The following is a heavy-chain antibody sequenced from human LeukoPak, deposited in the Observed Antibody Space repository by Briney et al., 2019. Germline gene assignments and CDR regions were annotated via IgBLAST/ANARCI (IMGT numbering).Heavy chain of an antibody. J-gene: IGHJ6*03. D-gene: IGHD6-13*01. CDR3: ARGLAYSSSWSYSYYYYMDV. Sequence: SETLSLTCAVSGGSFSGYYWSWIRQPPGKGLEWIGEINHSGSTNYNPSLKSRVTISVDTSKNQFSLKLSSVTAADTAVYYCARGLAYSSSWSYSYYYYMDVWGKGTTVTVSS. V-gene: IGHV4-34*01. CDR2: INHSGST. CDR1: GGSFSGYY.